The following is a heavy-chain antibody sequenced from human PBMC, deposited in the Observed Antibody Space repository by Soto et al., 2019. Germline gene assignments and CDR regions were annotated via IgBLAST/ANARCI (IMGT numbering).Heavy chain of an antibody. CDR2: ISGSGDST. CDR3: ANRDTSMITRYYYGMDV. D-gene: IGHD5-18*01. Sequence: PGGSLRLSCAASGFKFNSYDMSWVRQAPGKGLEWVSAISGSGDSTYYADSVKGRFTISRDNSKNTLYLQMNSLRAEGTAVYYCANRDTSMITRYYYGMDVWGQGTTVTVSS. CDR1: GFKFNSYD. J-gene: IGHJ6*02. V-gene: IGHV3-23*01.